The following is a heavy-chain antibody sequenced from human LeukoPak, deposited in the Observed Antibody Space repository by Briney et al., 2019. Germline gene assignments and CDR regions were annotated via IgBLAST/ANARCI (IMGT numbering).Heavy chain of an antibody. J-gene: IGHJ5*02. Sequence: QSRGSLRLSCAASGFTFSSYAMHWVRQAPGKGLEGVAVISYDGSNKYYADSVKGRFTISRDNSKHTLYLQMDSLRAEDTAVYYCARDPMGWELSNWFDPWGQGTLVTVSS. CDR2: ISYDGSNK. D-gene: IGHD3-16*02. CDR3: ARDPMGWELSNWFDP. CDR1: GFTFSSYA. V-gene: IGHV3-30*01.